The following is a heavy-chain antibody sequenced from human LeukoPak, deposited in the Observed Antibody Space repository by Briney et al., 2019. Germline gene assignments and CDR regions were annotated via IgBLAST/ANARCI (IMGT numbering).Heavy chain of an antibody. V-gene: IGHV1-46*01. CDR1: GYTFTSYY. Sequence: ASVKVSCKASGYTFTSYYMHWVRQAPGQGLEWMGIINPSGGSTSYAQKFQGRVTVTRDTSTSTVYMELSSLRSEDTAAYYCAREGIAARPLDYWGQGTLVTVSS. D-gene: IGHD6-6*01. CDR2: INPSGGST. CDR3: AREGIAARPLDY. J-gene: IGHJ4*02.